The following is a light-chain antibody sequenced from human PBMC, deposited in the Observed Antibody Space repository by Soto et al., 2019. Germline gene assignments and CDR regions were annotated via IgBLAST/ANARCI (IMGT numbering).Light chain of an antibody. CDR1: QSVSGN. CDR3: QQYNNWPPST. Sequence: EIVMTQSPDTLSVSPGERATLSCRASQSVSGNLAWYQQKPGQSPRLLIYAASTMATGIPARFSGSGSGTEFTLTISSLQSEEFAVYYCQQYNNWPPSTFGPGTKVEIK. CDR2: AAS. J-gene: IGKJ3*01. V-gene: IGKV3-15*01.